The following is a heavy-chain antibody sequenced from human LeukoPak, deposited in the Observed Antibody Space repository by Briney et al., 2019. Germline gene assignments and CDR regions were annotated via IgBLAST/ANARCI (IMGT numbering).Heavy chain of an antibody. J-gene: IGHJ4*02. Sequence: ASVKVSCKASGYTFTSYGISWVRQAPGQGLEWMGWISAYNGNTNYAQKLQGRVTMTTDTSTSTAYMELRSLRSDDTAVYYCARVPIRFLEWLHNGYWGQGTLVTVSS. CDR2: ISAYNGNT. CDR3: ARVPIRFLEWLHNGY. D-gene: IGHD3-3*01. CDR1: GYTFTSYG. V-gene: IGHV1-18*01.